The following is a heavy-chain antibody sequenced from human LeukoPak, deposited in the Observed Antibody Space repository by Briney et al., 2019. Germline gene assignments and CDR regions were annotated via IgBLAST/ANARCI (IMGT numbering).Heavy chain of an antibody. CDR1: GGSISSYY. Sequence: SETLSLTCTVSGGSISSYYWSWIRQPPGKGLEWIGYIYYSGSTNYNPSLKSRVTISVDTSKNQFSLKLSSVTAADTAVYYCARDVGYIAAAGPYFDYWGQGTLVTVSS. V-gene: IGHV4-59*01. CDR3: ARDVGYIAAAGPYFDY. J-gene: IGHJ4*02. D-gene: IGHD6-13*01. CDR2: IYYSGST.